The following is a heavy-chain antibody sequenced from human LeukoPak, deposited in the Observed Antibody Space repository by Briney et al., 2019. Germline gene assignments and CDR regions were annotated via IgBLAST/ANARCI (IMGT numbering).Heavy chain of an antibody. CDR1: GFSFSTYD. CDR2: ITSSSSYA. Sequence: PGMSLRLACAASGFSFSTYDTHWVRQAPGKGLEWVSYITSSSSYANYADSLKGRFTISRDNAKNSLYLQMNSLRVEDTAVYYCARGPTRDGYNIFDWWGQGTLVTVSS. CDR3: ARGPTRDGYNIFDW. V-gene: IGHV3-11*05. D-gene: IGHD5-24*01. J-gene: IGHJ4*02.